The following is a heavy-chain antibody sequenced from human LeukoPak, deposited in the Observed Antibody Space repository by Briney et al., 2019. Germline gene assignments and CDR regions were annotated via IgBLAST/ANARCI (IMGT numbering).Heavy chain of an antibody. D-gene: IGHD3-9*01. CDR3: ARGYYNTLTGNYYFDY. V-gene: IGHV3-53*01. Sequence: AGGSLRLSCAASGFTFSDYYMSWVRLAPGKGLEWVSVIYDGGSTYYADSVKGRFTISRDKSKNTVYLQMNSLRVEDTAVYYCARGYYNTLTGNYYFDYWGQGTLVTVSS. J-gene: IGHJ4*02. CDR2: IYDGGST. CDR1: GFTFSDYY.